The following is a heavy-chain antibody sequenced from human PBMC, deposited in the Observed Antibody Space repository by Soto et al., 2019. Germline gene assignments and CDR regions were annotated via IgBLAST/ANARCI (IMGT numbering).Heavy chain of an antibody. D-gene: IGHD1-26*01. V-gene: IGHV1-69*06. CDR3: ARDGNSGSYPYYFDY. Sequence: SVKVSCKASGGTFSSYAISWVRQAPGQGLAWMGGIIPIFGTANYAQKFRGRVTITADKSTSTAYMELSSLRSEDTAVYYCARDGNSGSYPYYFDYWGQGTLVTVSS. CDR2: IIPIFGTA. CDR1: GGTFSSYA. J-gene: IGHJ4*02.